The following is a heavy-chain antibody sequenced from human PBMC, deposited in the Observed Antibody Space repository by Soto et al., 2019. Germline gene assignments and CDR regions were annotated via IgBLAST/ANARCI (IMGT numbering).Heavy chain of an antibody. CDR1: GFTFSSYG. Sequence: QVQLVESGGGVVQPGRSLRLSCAASGFTFSSYGMHWVRQAPGKGLECVAVISYDGSKKYYADSVKGRFTISRDNSKNTLNLQMNSLRAADTAVYYCAKDVVRFLEWLAFYGMDVWCQGTTVTVSS. J-gene: IGHJ6*02. CDR3: AKDVVRFLEWLAFYGMDV. D-gene: IGHD3-3*01. CDR2: ISYDGSKK. V-gene: IGHV3-30*18.